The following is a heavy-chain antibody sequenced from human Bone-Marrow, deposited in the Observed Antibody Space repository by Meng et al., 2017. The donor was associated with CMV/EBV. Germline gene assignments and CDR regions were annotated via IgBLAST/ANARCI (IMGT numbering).Heavy chain of an antibody. J-gene: IGHJ6*02. V-gene: IGHV3-53*01. D-gene: IGHD2-2*02. CDR2: IYSGGNT. CDR3: ARGGYSGYRSSTSCYNDYYYFGMNV. CDR1: GFTVSSNY. Sequence: GGSLRLSCAASGFTVSSNYMSWVRQAPGKGLEWVSVIYSGGNTYYADSVRGRFTISRDNSKNTVYLQMNSLRAEDTAVYYCARGGYSGYRSSTSCYNDYYYFGMNVWGQGTTVTVSS.